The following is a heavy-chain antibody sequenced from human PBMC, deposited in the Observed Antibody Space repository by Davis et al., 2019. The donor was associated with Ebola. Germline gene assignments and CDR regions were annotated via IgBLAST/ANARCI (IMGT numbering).Heavy chain of an antibody. CDR1: GFTFSSYG. D-gene: IGHD3-3*01. J-gene: IGHJ6*03. V-gene: IGHV3-30*02. Sequence: PGGSLRLSCAASGFTFSSYGMHWVRQAPGKGLEWVAFIRYDGSNKYYADSVKGRFTISRDNSKNTLYLQMNSLRAEDTAVYYCAKGPYYDFWSGSFYMDVWGKGTTVTVSS. CDR3: AKGPYYDFWSGSFYMDV. CDR2: IRYDGSNK.